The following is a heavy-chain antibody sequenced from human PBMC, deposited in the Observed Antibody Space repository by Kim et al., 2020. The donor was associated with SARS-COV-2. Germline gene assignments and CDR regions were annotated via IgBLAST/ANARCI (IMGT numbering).Heavy chain of an antibody. CDR3: ARANYDILTGYYSWFDP. CDR2: IGTAGDT. V-gene: IGHV3-13*01. CDR1: GFTFSSYD. Sequence: GGSLRLSCAASGFTFSSYDMHWVRQATGKGLEWVSAIGTAGDTYYPGSVKGRFTISRENAKNSLYLQMNSLRAGDTAVYYCARANYDILTGYYSWFDPWGQGTLVTVSS. D-gene: IGHD3-9*01. J-gene: IGHJ5*02.